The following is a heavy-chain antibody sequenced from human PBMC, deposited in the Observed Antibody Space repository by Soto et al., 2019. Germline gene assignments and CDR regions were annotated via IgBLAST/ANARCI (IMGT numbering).Heavy chain of an antibody. V-gene: IGHV1-69*13. CDR1: GGTFSSYA. CDR2: IIPIFGTA. D-gene: IGHD6-19*01. J-gene: IGHJ4*02. Sequence: ASVKVSCKASGGTFSSYAISWVRQAPGQGLEWMGGIIPIFGTANYAQKFQGRVTITADESTSTAYMELSSLRSEDTAVYYCARRALAVAWDYFDYWGQGTLVTVSS. CDR3: ARRALAVAWDYFDY.